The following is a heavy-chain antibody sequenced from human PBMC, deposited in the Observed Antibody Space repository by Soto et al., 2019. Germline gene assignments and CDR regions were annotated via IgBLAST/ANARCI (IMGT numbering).Heavy chain of an antibody. CDR3: ARAAQLVKNWFDP. CDR2: IYHSGTT. CDR1: GVSISSTSW. D-gene: IGHD6-13*01. J-gene: IGHJ5*02. Sequence: LSLTCAVSGVSISSTSWWVWVRQPPGKGLEWIGEIYHSGTTNYNPSLKSRVTISLDKSKNHFSLRLTSATAADTAVYYCARAAQLVKNWFDPWGQGTLVTVSS. V-gene: IGHV4-4*02.